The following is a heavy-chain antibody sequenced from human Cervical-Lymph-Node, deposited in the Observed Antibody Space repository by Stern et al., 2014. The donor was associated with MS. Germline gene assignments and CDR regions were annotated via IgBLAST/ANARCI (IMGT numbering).Heavy chain of an antibody. CDR2: IYWNDDK. V-gene: IGHV2-70*12. CDR1: GFSLSSSGMC. D-gene: IGHD4-17*01. J-gene: IGHJ6*02. CDR3: ARSRNADYTYYYYGMDV. Sequence: QITLKESGPALVKPTETLALTCTVSGFSLSSSGMCVSWLRQPPGKALEWLELIYWNDDKCYNTSLKTRLTISKDTSKNQVVLTMSNMDPVDTATYYCARSRNADYTYYYYGMDVWGQGTTVTVSS.